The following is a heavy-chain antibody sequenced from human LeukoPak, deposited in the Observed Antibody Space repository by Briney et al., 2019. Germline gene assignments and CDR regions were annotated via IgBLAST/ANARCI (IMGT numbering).Heavy chain of an antibody. J-gene: IGHJ4*02. CDR2: ISYDGSNK. CDR3: AKDRSSGSYPRGNEY. Sequence: GGSLRPSCAASGFTFSSYAMHWVRQAPGKGLEWVAVISYDGSNKYYADSVKGRFTISRDNSKNTLYLQMNSLRAEDTAVYYCAKDRSSGSYPRGNEYWGRGTLVTVSS. CDR1: GFTFSSYA. V-gene: IGHV3-30*04. D-gene: IGHD1-26*01.